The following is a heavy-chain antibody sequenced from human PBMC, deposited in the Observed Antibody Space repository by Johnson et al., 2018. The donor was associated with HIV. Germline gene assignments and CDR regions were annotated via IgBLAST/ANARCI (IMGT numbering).Heavy chain of an antibody. CDR2: ISFDGSNK. J-gene: IGHJ3*02. CDR1: GFTFSSYA. V-gene: IGHV3-30-3*01. Sequence: QVQLVESGGGVVQPGRSLRLSCAASGFTFSSYAMHWVRQAPGKGLEWVAVISFDGSNKYYAGSVKGRFTISRDNSKNTLYLQMNSLKTEDTAVYYCTTARVSYDSSGYNAFDIWGQGTMVTVSS. CDR3: TTARVSYDSSGYNAFDI. D-gene: IGHD3-22*01.